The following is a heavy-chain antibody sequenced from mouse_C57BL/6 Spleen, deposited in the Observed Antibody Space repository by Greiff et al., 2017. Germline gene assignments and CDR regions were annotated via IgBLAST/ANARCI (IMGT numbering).Heavy chain of an antibody. CDR1: GYTFTDYN. V-gene: IGHV1-22*01. D-gene: IGHD1-1*01. CDR3: ARGDITTVVVPPYFDV. CDR2: INPYNGGT. Sequence: VQLQQSGPELVKPGASVKMSCKASGYTFTDYNMHWVKQSHGKSLEWIGYINPYNGGTSYNQKFKGKATLTVNKSSSTAYMELRSLTSEDSAVYYCARGDITTVVVPPYFDVWGTGTTVTVSS. J-gene: IGHJ1*03.